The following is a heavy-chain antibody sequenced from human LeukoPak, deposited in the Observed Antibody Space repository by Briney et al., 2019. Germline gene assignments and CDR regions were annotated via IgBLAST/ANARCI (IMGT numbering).Heavy chain of an antibody. J-gene: IGHJ4*02. D-gene: IGHD6-13*01. CDR2: ISSSSYI. V-gene: IGHV3-21*01. Sequence: GGSLRLSCAASGFTFSSYNMNWVRQAPGKGLEWVSSISSSSYIYYADSVKGRFTISRDNAKSSLYLQMNSLRAEDTAVYYCARDSSIAAAAIDYWGQGTLVTVSS. CDR3: ARDSSIAAAAIDY. CDR1: GFTFSSYN.